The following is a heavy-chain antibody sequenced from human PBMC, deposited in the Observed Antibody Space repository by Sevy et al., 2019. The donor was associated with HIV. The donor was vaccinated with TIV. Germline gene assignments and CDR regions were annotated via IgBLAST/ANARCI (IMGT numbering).Heavy chain of an antibody. CDR2: ISGSGRYT. Sequence: GGSLRLSCAASEFTFSSYAMSWVRQAPGKGLEWVSSISGSGRYTYYAYSMEGRFTNSRDNSKNTPYVQMNSLRADDTAVYYCAQGFCRGGTWPRDYYYYGMDVWGQGTTVTVSS. CDR1: EFTFSSYA. D-gene: IGHD2-15*01. CDR3: AQGFCRGGTWPRDYYYYGMDV. J-gene: IGHJ6*02. V-gene: IGHV3-23*01.